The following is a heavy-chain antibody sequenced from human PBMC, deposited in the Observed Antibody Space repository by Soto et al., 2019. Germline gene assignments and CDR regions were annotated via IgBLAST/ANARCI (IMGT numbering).Heavy chain of an antibody. Sequence: ASVKVSCKTSGYTYTNFGRSGVRQAPAQGLEWMGWISAYNGNTNYAQKLQGRVTMTTVISTSTVYMFLRSLRSDNTAVYYCARDPEIFDYR. V-gene: IGHV1-18*01. CDR3: ARDPEIFDY. CDR2: ISAYNGNT. J-gene: IGHJ4*01. CDR1: GYTYTNFG.